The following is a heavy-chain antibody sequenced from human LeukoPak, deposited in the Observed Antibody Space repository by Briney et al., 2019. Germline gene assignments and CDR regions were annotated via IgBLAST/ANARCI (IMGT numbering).Heavy chain of an antibody. CDR3: ARARVYCSGGSCYFGPPEQPNYYFDY. V-gene: IGHV1-18*01. Sequence: ASVKVSCKASGYTFTSYGISWVRQAPGQGLEWMGWISAYNGDTNYAQKLQGRVTMTTDTSTSTAYMELRSLRSDDTAVYYCARARVYCSGGSCYFGPPEQPNYYFDYWGQGTLVTVSS. CDR2: ISAYNGDT. J-gene: IGHJ4*02. D-gene: IGHD2-15*01. CDR1: GYTFTSYG.